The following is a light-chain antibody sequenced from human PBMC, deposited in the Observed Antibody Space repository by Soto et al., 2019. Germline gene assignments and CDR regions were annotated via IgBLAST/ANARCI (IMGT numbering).Light chain of an antibody. CDR1: QSSSIY. V-gene: IGKV1-39*01. CDR3: QQSYRTPQT. J-gene: IGKJ1*01. Sequence: DIQMTQSPTSLSASVGDSVTLTCRASQSSSIYLNGDQQKPGQAPKLLIHAATSLQRWVPSRFSGSGSVTDFTLTSSSLQPEDFANYYCQQSYRTPQTFGQGTKVEI. CDR2: AAT.